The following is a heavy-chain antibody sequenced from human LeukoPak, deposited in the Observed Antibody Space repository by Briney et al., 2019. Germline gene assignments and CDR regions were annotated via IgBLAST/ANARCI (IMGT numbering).Heavy chain of an antibody. CDR3: ARNRVDSSGYYYERGPTDY. Sequence: GGSLRLSCAASGFTFSSYSMNWVRQAPGKGLEWVSSISSSSSYIYYADSVKGRFTISRDNAKNSLYLQMNSLRAEDTAVYYCARNRVDSSGYYYERGPTDYWGQGTLVTVSS. J-gene: IGHJ4*02. CDR2: ISSSSSYI. D-gene: IGHD3-22*01. V-gene: IGHV3-21*01. CDR1: GFTFSSYS.